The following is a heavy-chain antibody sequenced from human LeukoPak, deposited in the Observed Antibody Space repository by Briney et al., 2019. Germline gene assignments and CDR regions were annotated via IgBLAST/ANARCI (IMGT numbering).Heavy chain of an antibody. J-gene: IGHJ4*02. CDR3: ARGGVVPAASFDY. CDR1: GFTFSDYY. D-gene: IGHD2-2*01. CDR2: ISTSGSTI. Sequence: PGGSLRLSCAASGFTFSDYYMGWIRQAPGKGLEWFSYISTSGSTIYYADSVKGRFTISRDNAKNTLYLQMNSLRTEDTAVYYCARGGVVPAASFDYWGQGTLVTVSS. V-gene: IGHV3-11*04.